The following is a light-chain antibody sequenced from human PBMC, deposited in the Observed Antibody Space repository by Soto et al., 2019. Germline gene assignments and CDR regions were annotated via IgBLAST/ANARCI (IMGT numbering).Light chain of an antibody. V-gene: IGKV4-1*01. Sequence: DIVMTQSPDSLAVSLGERATINCKSSQSVLYSSNNKNYLAWYQHKPGQPPKVLIYWASTRESGVPDRFSGSGSGTDFTLTISSLQAEDVAVYYCQQYYRSPRTFGQGTKVEI. CDR1: QSVLYSSNNKNY. CDR3: QQYYRSPRT. J-gene: IGKJ1*01. CDR2: WAS.